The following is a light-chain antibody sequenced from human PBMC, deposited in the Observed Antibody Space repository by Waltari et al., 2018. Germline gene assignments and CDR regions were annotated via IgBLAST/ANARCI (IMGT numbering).Light chain of an antibody. V-gene: IGKV3-20*01. J-gene: IGKJ1*01. CDR3: QKYESLPAT. Sequence: EIVLTQSPGTLSLSPGERATLSCRASQSVGRYLVWYQQKPGQAPRLLIYHASIRATGIPDRFIGSGSGTDFSLTISRLEPEDFAVYYCQKYESLPATFGQGTKVEI. CDR2: HAS. CDR1: QSVGRY.